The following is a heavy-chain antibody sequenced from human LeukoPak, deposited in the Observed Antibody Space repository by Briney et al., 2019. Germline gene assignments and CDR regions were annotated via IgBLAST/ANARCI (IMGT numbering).Heavy chain of an antibody. D-gene: IGHD2-2*01. CDR1: GYSISSGYY. CDR2: IYRSGST. CDR3: ARGDCSSTICYSPMDV. V-gene: IGHV4-38-2*02. J-gene: IGHJ6*03. Sequence: SETLSLTCTVSGYSISSGYYWVWIRQPPGKGLEWIGSIYRSGSTNYNPSLKSRVTISVDTSQNQFSLKVNSVTAADTAVYYCARGDCSSTICYSPMDVWGKGTTVTVSS.